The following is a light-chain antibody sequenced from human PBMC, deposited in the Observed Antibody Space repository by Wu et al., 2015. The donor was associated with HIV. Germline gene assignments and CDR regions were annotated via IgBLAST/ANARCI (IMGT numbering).Light chain of an antibody. J-gene: IGKJ4*01. V-gene: IGKV3-15*01. Sequence: EIVMTLSPATLSVSPGETATLFCRASQSINSNLVWYQQKPGRAPRLLIYDASTRATGTPGRFSGTGSGTDFTLTISRLEPEDFAVYYCQHFGHSLLFGGGTKGGDQT. CDR3: QHFGHSLL. CDR2: DAS. CDR1: QSINSN.